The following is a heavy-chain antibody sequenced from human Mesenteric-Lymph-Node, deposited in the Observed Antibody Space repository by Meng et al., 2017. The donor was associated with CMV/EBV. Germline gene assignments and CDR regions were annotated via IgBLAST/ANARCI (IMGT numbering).Heavy chain of an antibody. CDR1: GFAFSGYA. J-gene: IGHJ4*02. CDR2: IMSNGGST. D-gene: IGHD6-19*01. Sequence: GGSLRLSCAASGFAFSGYAMRWVRQAPGKGLEWVSSIMSNGGSTAYSDSVKGRFAMSRDNPKNTLYLEMNSLRAEDTAIYFCATVDTTGRYSDHWGQGTLVTVSS. CDR3: ATVDTTGRYSDH. V-gene: IGHV3-23*01.